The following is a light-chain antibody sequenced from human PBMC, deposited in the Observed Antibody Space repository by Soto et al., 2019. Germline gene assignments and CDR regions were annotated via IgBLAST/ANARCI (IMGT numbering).Light chain of an antibody. CDR3: SSYTSSGTWV. J-gene: IGLJ3*02. V-gene: IGLV2-18*02. Sequence: QAVVTQPPSVSGSPGQSVTISCTGTSSDVGSYNRVSWYQQPPGTAPKLMICQVSNRPSGVPDRFSGSKSGNTASLTISGLQAEDEADYYCSSYTSSGTWVFGGGTKVTGL. CDR1: SSDVGSYNR. CDR2: QVS.